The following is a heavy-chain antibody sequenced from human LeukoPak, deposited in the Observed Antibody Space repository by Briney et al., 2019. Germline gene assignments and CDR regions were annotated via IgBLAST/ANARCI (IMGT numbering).Heavy chain of an antibody. CDR1: GYTFTGYY. J-gene: IGHJ4*02. CDR2: INPNSGGT. D-gene: IGHD2-2*01. V-gene: IGHV1-2*02. CDR3: ASVGTSEELGSDY. Sequence: ASVKVSCKASGYTFTGYYMRWVRQAPGQGLEWMGWINPNSGGTNYAQKFQGRVTMTRDTSISTAYMELSRLRSDDTAVYYCASVGTSEELGSDYWGQGTLVTVSS.